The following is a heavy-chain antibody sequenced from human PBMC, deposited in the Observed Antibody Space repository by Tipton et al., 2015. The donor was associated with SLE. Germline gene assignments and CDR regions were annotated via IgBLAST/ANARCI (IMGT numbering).Heavy chain of an antibody. CDR2: IYHSGST. CDR3: ARERYGFFDY. CDR1: GVSFSTDSYF. Sequence: TLSLTCTVSGVSFSTDSYFWGWIRQPPGKGLEWIGSIYHSGSTYYNPSLKSRVTISVDTSKNQFSLKLSSVTAADTAVYYCARERYGFFDYWGQGTLVTVSS. V-gene: IGHV4-39*07. D-gene: IGHD3-16*01. J-gene: IGHJ4*02.